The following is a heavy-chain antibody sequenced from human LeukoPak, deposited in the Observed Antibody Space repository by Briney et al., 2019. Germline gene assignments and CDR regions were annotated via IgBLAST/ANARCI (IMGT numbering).Heavy chain of an antibody. CDR3: ARGRRRLDY. CDR2: IYYSGST. CDR1: GGSISPDY. D-gene: IGHD1-1*01. V-gene: IGHV4-59*01. J-gene: IGHJ4*02. Sequence: SETLSLTCTESGGSISPDYWSWIRHPPGRGLEWIGYIYYSGSTNYNPSLKSRVTMSVDTSKNQFSLKVRSVTAADTAFYYCARGRRRLDYWGQGILVTVSS.